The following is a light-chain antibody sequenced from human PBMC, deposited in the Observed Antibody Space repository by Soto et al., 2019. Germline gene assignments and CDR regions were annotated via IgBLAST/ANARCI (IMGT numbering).Light chain of an antibody. CDR1: SSNIGAGYD. J-gene: IGLJ1*01. CDR2: ANN. Sequence: QSVLTQPPSVSGAPGQRVTISCTGSSSNIGAGYDVHWYQQLLGTAPKLLVFANNNRPSGVPDRFSGSNSGTSASLAITGLQAEDEADYYCQSYDSTLSARYVFGTGTKLTVL. CDR3: QSYDSTLSARYV. V-gene: IGLV1-40*01.